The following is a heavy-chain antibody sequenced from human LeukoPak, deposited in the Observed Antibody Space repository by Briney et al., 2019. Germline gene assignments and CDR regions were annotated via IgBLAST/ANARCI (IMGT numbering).Heavy chain of an antibody. J-gene: IGHJ5*02. CDR1: GYTFTGYY. Sequence: ASVKVSCKASGYTFTGYYMHWVRQAPGQGLEWMGWINPNSGGTNYAQKFQGWVTMTRDTSISTAYMGLSRLRSDDTAVYYCARERSRPINWFDPWGQGTLVTVSS. CDR2: INPNSGGT. V-gene: IGHV1-2*04. CDR3: ARERSRPINWFDP. D-gene: IGHD3-3*01.